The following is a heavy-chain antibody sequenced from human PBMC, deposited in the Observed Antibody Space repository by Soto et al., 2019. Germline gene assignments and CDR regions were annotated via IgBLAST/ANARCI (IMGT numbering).Heavy chain of an antibody. CDR3: ATLCSTSCYAEGVNWFDP. CDR1: GYTLTELS. D-gene: IGHD2-2*01. Sequence: ASVKVSCKVSGYTLTELSMHWVRQAPGKGLEWMGGFDPEDGETIYAQKFQGRVTMTEDTSTDTAYMELSSLRSEDTAVYYCATLCSTSCYAEGVNWFDPWGQGTLVTVSS. CDR2: FDPEDGET. J-gene: IGHJ5*02. V-gene: IGHV1-24*01.